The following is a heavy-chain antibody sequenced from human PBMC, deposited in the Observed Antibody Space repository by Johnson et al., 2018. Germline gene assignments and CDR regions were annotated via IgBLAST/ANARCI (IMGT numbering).Heavy chain of an antibody. CDR3: ARDRVEQWLVKNGMDV. V-gene: IGHV3-33*01. CDR2: IWHDGTEK. CDR1: GFTFSSYG. Sequence: QVQLQESGGGVVQPGRSLRLSCVTSGFTFSSYGMHWVRQAPGKGLEWVAHIWHDGTEKDYADSVKGRFTNSRDNSKNPLYLQMNSRRAEDTAVYFCARDRVEQWLVKNGMDVWGQGTTVIVSS. J-gene: IGHJ6*02. D-gene: IGHD6-19*01.